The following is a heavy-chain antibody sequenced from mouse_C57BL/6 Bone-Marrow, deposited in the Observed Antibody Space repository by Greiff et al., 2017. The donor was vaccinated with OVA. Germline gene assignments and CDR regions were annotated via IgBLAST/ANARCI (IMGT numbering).Heavy chain of an antibody. CDR3: ASRLYDGTGYYAMDY. CDR1: GYAFSSSW. D-gene: IGHD2-3*01. CDR2: IYPGDGDT. Sequence: QVQLQQSGPELVKPGASVKISCKASGYAFSSSWMHWVKQRPGKGLEWIGRIYPGDGDTNYNGKFKGKATLTADKSSSTAYMQLSSLTSEDSAVYFCASRLYDGTGYYAMDYWGQGTSVTVSS. J-gene: IGHJ4*01. V-gene: IGHV1-82*01.